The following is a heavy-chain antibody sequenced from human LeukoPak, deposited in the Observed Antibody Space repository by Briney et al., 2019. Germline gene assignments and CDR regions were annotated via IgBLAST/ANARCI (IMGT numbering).Heavy chain of an antibody. CDR1: GFTLSSYS. CDR2: ISSSSSYI. V-gene: IGHV3-21*01. Sequence: GGSLRLSCAASGFTLSSYSMNWVRQAPGKGLEWVSSISSSSSYIYYADSVKGRFTISRDNAKNSLYLQMNSLRAEDTAVYYCARAPGWSGYYGAFDIWGQGTMVTVSS. CDR3: ARAPGWSGYYGAFDI. D-gene: IGHD3-3*01. J-gene: IGHJ3*02.